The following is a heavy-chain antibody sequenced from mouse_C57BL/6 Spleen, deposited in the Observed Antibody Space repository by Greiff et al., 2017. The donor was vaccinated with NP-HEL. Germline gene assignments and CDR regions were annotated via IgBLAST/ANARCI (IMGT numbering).Heavy chain of an antibody. V-gene: IGHV1-61*01. J-gene: IGHJ1*03. CDR1: GYTFTSYW. CDR2: IYPSDSET. Sequence: QVQLQQPGAELVRPGSSVKLSCKASGYTFTSYWMDWVKQRPGQGLEWIGNIYPSDSETHYNQKFKDKATLTVDKSSSTAYMQLSSLTSEDSAVYYCARWGTTVVATRYFDVWGTGTTVTVSS. D-gene: IGHD1-1*01. CDR3: ARWGTTVVATRYFDV.